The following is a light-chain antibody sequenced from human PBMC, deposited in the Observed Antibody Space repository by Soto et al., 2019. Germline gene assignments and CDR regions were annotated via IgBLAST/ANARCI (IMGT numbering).Light chain of an antibody. CDR2: DAS. Sequence: EFVLTQSPGTLSLSPGERATLSCRASQTVRNNYLAWYQQKPGQAPRLLIYDASSRATGIPDRFSGGGSGTDFTLTICRLEREDLAGEYGLPFLSYPRAVGVGTKVDIK. J-gene: IGKJ4*01. V-gene: IGKV3-20*01. CDR1: QTVRNNY. CDR3: LPFLSYPRA.